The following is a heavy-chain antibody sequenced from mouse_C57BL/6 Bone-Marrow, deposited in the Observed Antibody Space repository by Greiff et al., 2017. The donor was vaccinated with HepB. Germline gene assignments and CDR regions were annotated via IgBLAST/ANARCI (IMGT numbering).Heavy chain of an antibody. D-gene: IGHD2-4*01. CDR2: INPGSGGT. CDR1: GYAFTNYL. J-gene: IGHJ3*01. CDR3: ARFDYDEAWFAY. V-gene: IGHV1-54*01. Sequence: QVQLQQSGAELVRPGTSVKVSCKASGYAFTNYLIEWVKQRPGQGLEWIGVINPGSGGTNYNEKFKGKATLTADKSSSPAYMQLSSLTSEDSAVYFCARFDYDEAWFAYWGQGTLVTVSA.